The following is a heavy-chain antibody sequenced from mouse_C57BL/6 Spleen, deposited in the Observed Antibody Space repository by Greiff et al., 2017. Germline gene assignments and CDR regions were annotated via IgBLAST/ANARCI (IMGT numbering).Heavy chain of an antibody. Sequence: EVQLQESGEGLVKPGGSLKLSCAASGFTFSSYAMSWVRQTPEKRLEWVAYISSGGDYIYYADTVKGRFTISRDNARNTLYLQMSSLKSEDTAMYYCTRDAKTYYAMDYWGQGTSVTVSS. CDR1: GFTFSSYA. CDR2: ISSGGDYI. J-gene: IGHJ4*01. V-gene: IGHV5-9-1*02. CDR3: TRDAKTYYAMDY.